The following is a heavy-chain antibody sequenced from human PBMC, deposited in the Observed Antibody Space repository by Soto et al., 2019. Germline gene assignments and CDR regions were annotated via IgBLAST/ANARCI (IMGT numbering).Heavy chain of an antibody. D-gene: IGHD6-6*01. V-gene: IGHV3-23*01. J-gene: IGHJ4*02. CDR1: GFTFSSYA. CDR2: ISGSGGST. CDR3: AKGRTYRRSSGGMDY. Sequence: EVQLLESGGGLVQPGGCLRLSCAASGFTFSSYAMSWVRQAPGKGLEWVSAISGSGGSTYYADSVKGRFTISRDNSKNTLYLQMNSLRAEDTAVYYCAKGRTYRRSSGGMDYWGQGTLVTVSS.